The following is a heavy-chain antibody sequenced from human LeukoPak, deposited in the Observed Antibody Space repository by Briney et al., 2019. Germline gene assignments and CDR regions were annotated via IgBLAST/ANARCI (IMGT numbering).Heavy chain of an antibody. V-gene: IGHV4-34*01. CDR3: ARPDKYDFWFDP. CDR2: INHSGST. D-gene: IGHD3-3*01. J-gene: IGHJ5*02. CDR1: GGSFSGYY. Sequence: SETLSLTCAVYGGSFSGYYWSWIRQPPGKGLEWIGEINHSGSTNYNPSLKSRVTISVDTSKNQFSLKLSSVTAADTAVYYCARPDKYDFWFDPWGQGTLVTVSS.